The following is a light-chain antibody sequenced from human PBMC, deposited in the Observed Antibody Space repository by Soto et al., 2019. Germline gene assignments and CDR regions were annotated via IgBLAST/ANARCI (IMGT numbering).Light chain of an antibody. CDR1: SSDVGGYNY. CDR3: SSYTSSSTLV. Sequence: QSALTQPASVSGSPRQSITISCTGTSSDVGGYNYVSWYQQHPGKAPKLMIYDVSNRPSWVSNRFSGSKSGNTASLTISGLQAEDEADYYCSSYTSSSTLVFGGGTKVTVL. CDR2: DVS. V-gene: IGLV2-14*01. J-gene: IGLJ2*01.